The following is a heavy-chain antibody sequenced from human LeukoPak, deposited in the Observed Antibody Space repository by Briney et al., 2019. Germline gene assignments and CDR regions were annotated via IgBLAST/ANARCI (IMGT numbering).Heavy chain of an antibody. CDR3: ARDSIGGYSAFQH. Sequence: SVKVSCKASGYTFTSYGISWVRQAPGQGLEWMGWISAYNGKTNSAQKLQRRDTMTTDTSTSTAYMELSRLRSDDTAVYYCARDSIGGYSAFQHWGQGSLVT. CDR2: ISAYNGKT. D-gene: IGHD2-21*01. V-gene: IGHV1-18*01. CDR1: GYTFTSYG. J-gene: IGHJ1*01.